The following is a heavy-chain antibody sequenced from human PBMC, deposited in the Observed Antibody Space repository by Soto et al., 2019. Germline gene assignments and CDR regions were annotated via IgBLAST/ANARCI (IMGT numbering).Heavy chain of an antibody. J-gene: IGHJ4*01. CDR2: ISSSSSTI. CDR1: GFTFSSYS. CDR3: VRGRAFTTPGPHCDY. D-gene: IGHD2-2*01. V-gene: IGHV3-48*01. Sequence: EVQLVESGGGLVQPGGSLRLSCVVSGFTFSSYSMKWVRQGPGKGLEWVSYISSSSSTIYYADSVKGRFTISRDNAKNSLYLQINSLRAEDTAVYYCVRGRAFTTPGPHCDYWGHGTLVTVSS.